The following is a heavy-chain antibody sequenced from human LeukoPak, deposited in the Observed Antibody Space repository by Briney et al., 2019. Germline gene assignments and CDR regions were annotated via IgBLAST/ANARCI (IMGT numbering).Heavy chain of an antibody. D-gene: IGHD3-10*01. CDR3: AKDQWIYGSGSSMYYYYGMDV. Sequence: GGSLRLSCAASGFTFSSYAMSWVRQAPGKGLEWVSAISGSGGSTYYADSVKGRFTISRDNAKNSLYLQMNSLRAEDTALYYCAKDQWIYGSGSSMYYYYGMDVWGQGTTVTVSS. CDR2: ISGSGGST. J-gene: IGHJ6*02. CDR1: GFTFSSYA. V-gene: IGHV3-23*01.